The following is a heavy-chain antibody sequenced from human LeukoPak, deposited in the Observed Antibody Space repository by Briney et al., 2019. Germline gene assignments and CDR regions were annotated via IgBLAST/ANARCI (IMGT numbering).Heavy chain of an antibody. D-gene: IGHD3-10*01. J-gene: IGHJ4*02. CDR1: GFTFSSYS. CDR2: ISSRSYT. Sequence: GGSLRLSCAASGFTFSSYSMNWVRQAPGKGLEWVSSISSRSYTYYADSMKGRFTISRDNAKNSLFLQMNSLRVEDTAVYYCARGGFGFGDLLEYYFDYWGQGILVTVSS. V-gene: IGHV3-21*01. CDR3: ARGGFGFGDLLEYYFDY.